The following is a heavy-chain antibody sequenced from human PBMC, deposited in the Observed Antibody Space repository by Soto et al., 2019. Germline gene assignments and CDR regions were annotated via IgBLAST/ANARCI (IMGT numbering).Heavy chain of an antibody. CDR1: GYTFTSYG. Sequence: ASVKVSCKASGYTFTSYGISWVRQAPGQGLEWMGWISAYNGNTNYAQKLQGRVTMTTDTSTSTAYMELRSLRSDDTAVYYCARGYSYGETYYYYYGMDVWGQGTTVTVS. CDR2: ISAYNGNT. V-gene: IGHV1-18*01. J-gene: IGHJ6*02. D-gene: IGHD5-18*01. CDR3: ARGYSYGETYYYYYGMDV.